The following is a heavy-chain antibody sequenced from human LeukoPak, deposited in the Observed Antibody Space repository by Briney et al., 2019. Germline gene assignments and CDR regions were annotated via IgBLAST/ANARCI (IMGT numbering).Heavy chain of an antibody. V-gene: IGHV1-46*01. D-gene: IGHD3-10*01. CDR3: ARQGAPEATYYYAPFDP. J-gene: IGHJ5*02. Sequence: ASVKVSCKASGYTFTSYYMHWVRQAPGQGLEWMGIINPSGGSTSYAQKFQGRVTMTRDTSTSTVYMELSSLRSEDTAVYYCARQGAPEATYYYAPFDPWGQGTLVTVSS. CDR1: GYTFTSYY. CDR2: INPSGGST.